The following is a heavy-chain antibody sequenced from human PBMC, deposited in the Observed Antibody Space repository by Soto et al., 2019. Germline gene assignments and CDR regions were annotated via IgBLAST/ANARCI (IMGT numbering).Heavy chain of an antibody. D-gene: IGHD2-15*01. J-gene: IGHJ4*02. CDR1: GFTFSSYW. CDR2: IKQDGSEK. Sequence: VQLVESGGGVVQPGRSLRLSCAASGFTFSSYWMSWVRQAPGKGLEWVANIKQDGSEKYYVDSVKGRFTISRDNAKNSLYLQMNSLRAEDTAVYYCARGQLVVAATLDYWGQGTLVTVSS. CDR3: ARGQLVVAATLDY. V-gene: IGHV3-7*01.